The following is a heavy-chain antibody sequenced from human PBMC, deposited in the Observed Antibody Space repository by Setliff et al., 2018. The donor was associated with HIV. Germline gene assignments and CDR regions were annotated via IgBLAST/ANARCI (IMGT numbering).Heavy chain of an antibody. Sequence: ASVKVSCKASEYVFTTYAMNWVRQAPGQGLEWMGWINTNTGNPTYAQGFTGRFVFSFDTSVSTAYLQISSLKAEDTAVYYCATPRTPQLYCSGGSCFDAFDLWGQGTMVTVSS. CDR2: INTNTGNP. J-gene: IGHJ3*01. V-gene: IGHV7-4-1*02. CDR3: ATPRTPQLYCSGGSCFDAFDL. D-gene: IGHD2-15*01. CDR1: EYVFTTYA.